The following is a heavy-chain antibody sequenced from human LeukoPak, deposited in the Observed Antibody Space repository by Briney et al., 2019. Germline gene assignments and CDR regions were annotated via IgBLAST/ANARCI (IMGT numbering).Heavy chain of an antibody. CDR3: ARGLDYDFWSGYYGMDV. J-gene: IGHJ6*02. D-gene: IGHD3-3*01. V-gene: IGHV1-24*01. Sequence: ASVKVSCKVSGYTLTELSMHWVRQAPGKGLEWMGGFDPEDGETIYAQKFQGRVTMTGDTSTDTAYMELSSLRSEDTAVYYCARGLDYDFWSGYYGMDVWGQGTTVTVSS. CDR1: GYTLTELS. CDR2: FDPEDGET.